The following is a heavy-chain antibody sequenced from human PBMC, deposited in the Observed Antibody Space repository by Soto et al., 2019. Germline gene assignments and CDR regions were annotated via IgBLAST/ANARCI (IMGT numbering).Heavy chain of an antibody. J-gene: IGHJ6*02. CDR3: ARDEVRYYDLLGGYSEVGYYSGMDV. V-gene: IGHV4-59*11. CDR2: IYDSVKT. CDR1: GGSISSHY. D-gene: IGHD3-3*01. Sequence: KTSETLSLTCTVSGGSISSHYWTWIWIRQLPGRGLEWVGYIYDSVKTKYNPSLKSRVTISVDTSKNQFSLQLSSVTAADTAVYYCARDEVRYYDLLGGYSEVGYYSGMDVWGQGTTVTVSS.